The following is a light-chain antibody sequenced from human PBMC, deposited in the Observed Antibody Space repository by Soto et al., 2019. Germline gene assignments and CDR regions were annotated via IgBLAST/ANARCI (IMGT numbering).Light chain of an antibody. CDR1: SSDVGSYNL. CDR3: WSYAGSSTFEAV. Sequence: QSALTQPASVSGSPGQSITISCTGNSSDVGSYNLVSWYQQHPGKAPKLMIYEVSKRPSGVSNRFSGSKSGNTASLTISGLQAEDEADYYCWSYAGSSTFEAVFGGGTQLTVL. J-gene: IGLJ7*01. CDR2: EVS. V-gene: IGLV2-23*02.